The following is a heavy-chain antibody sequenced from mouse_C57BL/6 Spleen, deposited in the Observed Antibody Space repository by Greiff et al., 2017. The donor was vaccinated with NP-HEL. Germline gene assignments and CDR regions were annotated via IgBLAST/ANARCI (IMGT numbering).Heavy chain of an antibody. Sequence: VQLQQSGPELVKPGASVKISCKASGYTFTDYYMNWVKQSHGKSLELIGDINPNNGGTSYNQKFKGKATLTVDKSSSTAYMELRSLTSEDSAVYYCATYFDYWGQGTTLTVSS. J-gene: IGHJ2*01. CDR2: INPNNGGT. CDR3: ATYFDY. V-gene: IGHV1-26*01. CDR1: GYTFTDYY.